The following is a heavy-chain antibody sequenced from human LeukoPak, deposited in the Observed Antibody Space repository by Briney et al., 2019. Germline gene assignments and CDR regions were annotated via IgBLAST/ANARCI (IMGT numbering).Heavy chain of an antibody. CDR1: EFVFSDYY. J-gene: IGHJ4*02. CDR3: AREMGGDYGSGTFFDL. CDR2: ISSGGSTI. Sequence: GGSLRLSCAASEFVFSDYYMSWVRQAPGKGLEWVSYISSGGSTIYYADSVKGRFTISRDNAKNSLYLQMNSLRAEDTAVYYCAREMGGDYGSGTFFDLWGQGNMVTVSS. D-gene: IGHD3-10*01. V-gene: IGHV3-11*01.